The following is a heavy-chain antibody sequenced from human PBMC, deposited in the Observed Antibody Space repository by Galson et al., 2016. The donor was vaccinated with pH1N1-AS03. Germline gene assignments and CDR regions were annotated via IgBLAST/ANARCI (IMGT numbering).Heavy chain of an antibody. CDR2: IIGMFGTT. D-gene: IGHD3-22*01. CDR1: GGTFSSYA. V-gene: IGHV1-69*13. J-gene: IGHJ4*02. CDR3: ARGNHYYHRGFDY. Sequence: SVKVSCKASGGTFSSYAISWVRQAPGQGLEWMGGIIGMFGTTNYAQKFQGRVTITADELTGTAYVELSSLRSEDTAVYYCARGNHYYHRGFDYWGQGTLVTVSS.